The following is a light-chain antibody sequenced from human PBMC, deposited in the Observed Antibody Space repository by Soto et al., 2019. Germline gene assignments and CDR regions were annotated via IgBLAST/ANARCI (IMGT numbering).Light chain of an antibody. CDR3: QLRTNWPSLT. CDR2: DAS. J-gene: IGKJ4*02. Sequence: DIVLTQSPATLSLSPGQRATLSCRASQNFSNYVAWSQQKPGRAPRLLIYDASKRATGIPSRFSGSASGTDFTLTISSLEPEDFAIYYCQLRTNWPSLTFGGGTKVDIK. CDR1: QNFSNY. V-gene: IGKV3-11*01.